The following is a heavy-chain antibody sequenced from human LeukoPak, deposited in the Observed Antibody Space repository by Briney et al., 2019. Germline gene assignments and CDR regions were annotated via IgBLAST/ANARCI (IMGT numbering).Heavy chain of an antibody. Sequence: QTGGSLRLSCAASGFMFSSSGMHWVRQAPGKGLEWVSGISSNGASTYYVDSVKGRFTISRDNSKNTLFLQMNSLRAEDTAVYYCAKRGSVGTLGHFDYWGQGTLVTVSS. CDR1: GFMFSSSG. J-gene: IGHJ4*02. D-gene: IGHD6-13*01. V-gene: IGHV3-NL1*01. CDR3: AKRGSVGTLGHFDY. CDR2: ISSNGAST.